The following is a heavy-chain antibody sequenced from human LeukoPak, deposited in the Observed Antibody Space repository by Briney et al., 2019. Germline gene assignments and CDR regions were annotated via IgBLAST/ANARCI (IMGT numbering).Heavy chain of an antibody. D-gene: IGHD1-26*01. CDR2: ISGSGTTI. V-gene: IGHV3-48*03. CDR1: GFTFSRYE. CDR3: ARSGRVGATSFWFDP. J-gene: IGHJ5*02. Sequence: GGSLRLSCAASGFTFSRYEMNWVRQAPGKGLEWVSYISGSGTTIYYADSVKGRFTMSRDNAKNSVYLQMNSLRAEDTAVYYCARSGRVGATSFWFDPWGQGTLVTVSS.